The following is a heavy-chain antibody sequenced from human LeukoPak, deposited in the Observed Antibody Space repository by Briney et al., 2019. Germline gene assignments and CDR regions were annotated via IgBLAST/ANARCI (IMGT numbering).Heavy chain of an antibody. D-gene: IGHD3-3*01. CDR3: ARGVAFWSGYYGFDP. V-gene: IGHV1-2*02. CDR2: INPNSGGT. J-gene: IGHJ5*02. CDR1: GYTFTGYY. Sequence: GASVKVSCKASGYTFTGYYMHWVRQAPGQGLEWMGWINPNSGGTNYAQKFQGRVTMTRDTSISTAYMELSRLRSDDTAVYYCARGVAFWSGYYGFDPWGQGTLVTVSS.